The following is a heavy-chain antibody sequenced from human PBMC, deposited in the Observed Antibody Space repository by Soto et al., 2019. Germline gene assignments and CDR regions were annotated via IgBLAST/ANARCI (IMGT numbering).Heavy chain of an antibody. J-gene: IGHJ6*02. CDR1: GGSINSGGYY. CDR3: ERVLRCDCKNEKDV. V-gene: IGHV4-31*03. CDR2: IYYSGST. Sequence: QVQLQESGPGLVKPSQTLSLTCTVSGGSINSGGYYWSWIRQHPGKGLEWIGYIYYSGSTYYNPSLKSRVTISVDTSKNQFCLKLSSVTCADMAWYYWERVLRCDCKNEKDVGSQGTTVTVSS. D-gene: IGHD2-21*02.